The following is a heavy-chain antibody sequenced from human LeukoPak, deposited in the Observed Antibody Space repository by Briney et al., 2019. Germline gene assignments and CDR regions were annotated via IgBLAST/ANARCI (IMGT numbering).Heavy chain of an antibody. J-gene: IGHJ4*02. Sequence: GGSLRLSCAASGFTFSSYWMSWVRQAPGKGLEWVSGISWNSGSIGYADSVKGRFTISRDNAKNSLYLQMNSPTAEDTAVYYCARDRVGAEVSFDYWGQGTLVTVSS. V-gene: IGHV3-48*04. CDR1: GFTFSSYW. D-gene: IGHD1-26*01. CDR2: ISWNSGSI. CDR3: ARDRVGAEVSFDY.